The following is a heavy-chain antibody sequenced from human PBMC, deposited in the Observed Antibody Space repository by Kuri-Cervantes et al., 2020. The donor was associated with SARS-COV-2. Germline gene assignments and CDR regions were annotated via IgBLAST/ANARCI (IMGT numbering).Heavy chain of an antibody. V-gene: IGHV3-21*06. D-gene: IGHD3-3*01. Sequence: GESLKISCTASGFTFNSYNMKWVHQAPGKGLEWVSGIGPSNTYIYYADSVKGRFIISRDNAKNSLYLQMNSLRVEDTALYYCARADFWSGYYIDYWGQGTLVTVSS. CDR3: ARADFWSGYYIDY. J-gene: IGHJ4*02. CDR1: GFTFNSYN. CDR2: IGPSNTYI.